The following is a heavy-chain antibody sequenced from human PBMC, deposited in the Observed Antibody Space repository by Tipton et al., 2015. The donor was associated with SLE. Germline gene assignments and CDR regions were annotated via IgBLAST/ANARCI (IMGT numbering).Heavy chain of an antibody. CDR3: ARGREGSSSGDY. CDR2: IYYNGST. J-gene: IGHJ4*02. D-gene: IGHD6-6*01. Sequence: TLSLTCTVSVGSISSYSWRWIRQPPGKGLEWIGYIYYNGSTHYNPPLKSRVTISVDTSKNQFSLKLSSVTAADTAVYYCARGREGSSSGDYWGQGSRVTVSS. V-gene: IGHV4-59*01. CDR1: VGSISSYS.